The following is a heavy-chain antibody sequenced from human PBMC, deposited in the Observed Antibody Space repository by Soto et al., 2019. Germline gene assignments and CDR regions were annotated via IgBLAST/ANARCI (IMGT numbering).Heavy chain of an antibody. D-gene: IGHD6-19*01. CDR3: ARFRVAGTPHYGMDV. CDR2: VSAGGYS. CDR1: EFTFSTYA. V-gene: IGHV3-23*01. Sequence: GGSLRLSCAAFEFTFSTYAMAWVRQAPGKGLEWVSTVSAGGYSYYVDSVKGRFTISRDDSKNTLYLQINSLRAEDTAVYYCARFRVAGTPHYGMDVWGQGATVTVSS. J-gene: IGHJ6*02.